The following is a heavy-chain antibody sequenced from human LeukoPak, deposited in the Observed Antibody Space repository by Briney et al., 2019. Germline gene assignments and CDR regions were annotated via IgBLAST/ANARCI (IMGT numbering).Heavy chain of an antibody. Sequence: SETLSLTCAVYIESFSGYYWTWIRHPPRKGLEWIGETTHSGSTNYNPSLKSRVTISVDTSKKQFSLKLSSLIAADTAVYYCARARGDLSLDYWGRGTPVTVSS. CDR2: TTHSGST. J-gene: IGHJ4*02. CDR3: ARARGDLSLDY. CDR1: IESFSGYY. D-gene: IGHD2-21*02. V-gene: IGHV4-34*01.